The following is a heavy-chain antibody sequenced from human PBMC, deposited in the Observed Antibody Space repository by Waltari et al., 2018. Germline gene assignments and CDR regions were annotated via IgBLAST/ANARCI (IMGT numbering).Heavy chain of an antibody. J-gene: IGHJ4*02. CDR2: INTENGNT. CDR1: GNTFTSHA. V-gene: IGHV1-3*04. CDR3: ARGDLFFY. Sequence: QVQLVQSGAEVKKPGASVKVSCKASGNTFTSHAIHWVRQAPGQRLEWMGWINTENGNTKYSQKFQGRVTITRDTSASTAYMELSSLRSEDTAIYYCARGDLFFYWGQGTLVTVSS.